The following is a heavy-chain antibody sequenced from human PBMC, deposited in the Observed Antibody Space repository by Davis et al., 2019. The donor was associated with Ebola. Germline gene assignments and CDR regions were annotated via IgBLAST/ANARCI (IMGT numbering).Heavy chain of an antibody. D-gene: IGHD3-22*01. V-gene: IGHV3-23*01. J-gene: IGHJ3*02. CDR2: VRGSDSNT. CDR3: ARTYYYDSSGYRNAFDI. Sequence: GGSLRLSCAASGFTFSNYIMNWVRQVPGKGLEWVSGVRGSDSNTYYADSVKGRFTISRDNSKTTLYLQMNSLRAEDTAVYYCARTYYYDSSGYRNAFDIWGQGTMVTVSS. CDR1: GFTFSNYI.